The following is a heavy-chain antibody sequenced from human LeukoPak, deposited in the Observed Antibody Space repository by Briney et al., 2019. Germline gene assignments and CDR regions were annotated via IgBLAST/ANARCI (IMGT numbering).Heavy chain of an antibody. CDR3: ATGGAVPAASELDY. D-gene: IGHD2-2*01. CDR1: GYSFTSYW. Sequence: GESLKISCKGSGYSFTSYWISWGRQMPGKGLEWMGRIDPSDSYTNYSPSFQGHVTISADKSISTAYLQWSSLKASDTAMYYCATGGAVPAASELDYWGQGTLVTVSS. V-gene: IGHV5-10-1*01. J-gene: IGHJ4*02. CDR2: IDPSDSYT.